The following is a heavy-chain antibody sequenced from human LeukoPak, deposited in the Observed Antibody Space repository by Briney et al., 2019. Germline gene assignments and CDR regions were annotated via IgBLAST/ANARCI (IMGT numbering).Heavy chain of an antibody. V-gene: IGHV4-34*01. D-gene: IGHD3-10*01. CDR3: ARRRGGSTPSYYGGGTKKGASRPSYYMDV. CDR2: INHSGST. Sequence: SETLSLTCAVYGGSFSGYYWSWIRQPPGKGLEWIGEINHSGSTNYNPSLKSRVTISVDTSKNQFSLKLSSVTAADTAVYYCARRRGGSTPSYYGGGTKKGASRPSYYMDVWGKGTTVTISS. CDR1: GGSFSGYY. J-gene: IGHJ6*03.